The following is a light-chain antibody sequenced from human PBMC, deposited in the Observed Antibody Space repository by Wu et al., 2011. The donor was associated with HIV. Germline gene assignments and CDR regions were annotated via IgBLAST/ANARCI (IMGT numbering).Light chain of an antibody. J-gene: IGKJ5*01. CDR3: QQLSNWPPIS. CDR2: DTS. V-gene: IGKV3-11*01. Sequence: GQSPRLLIYDTSTRATGIPARFSASASGTDFTLTISSLEPEDSAIYYCQQLSNWPPISFGQGTRLEIK.